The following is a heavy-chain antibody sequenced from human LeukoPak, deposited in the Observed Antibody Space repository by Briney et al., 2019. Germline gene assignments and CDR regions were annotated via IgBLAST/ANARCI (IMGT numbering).Heavy chain of an antibody. V-gene: IGHV3-23*01. CDR3: ARGASMITFGGVIAAFDY. J-gene: IGHJ4*02. CDR2: ISGSGGSI. D-gene: IGHD3-16*02. CDR1: GFTFITYA. Sequence: PGGSLRLACAASGFTFITYAMSWVRQAPGKGLEWVSAISGSGGSIYYADSVKGRFTIARDNSNNTLYLQMNSLRAEDTAVYYCARGASMITFGGVIAAFDYWGQGTLVTVSS.